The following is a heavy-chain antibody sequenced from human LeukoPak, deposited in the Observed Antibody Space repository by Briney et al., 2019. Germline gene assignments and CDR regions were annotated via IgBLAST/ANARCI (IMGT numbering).Heavy chain of an antibody. CDR1: GYTLTELS. CDR3: ATVLYVWGSYRTEKYYFDY. CDR2: FDPEDGET. D-gene: IGHD3-16*02. V-gene: IGHV1-24*01. J-gene: IGHJ4*02. Sequence: ASVKVSCKVSGYTLTELSMHWVRQAPGKGLEWMGGFDPEDGETIYAQKFQGRVTMTEDTSTDTAYMELSSLRSEGTAVYYCATVLYVWGSYRTEKYYFDYWGQGTLVTVSS.